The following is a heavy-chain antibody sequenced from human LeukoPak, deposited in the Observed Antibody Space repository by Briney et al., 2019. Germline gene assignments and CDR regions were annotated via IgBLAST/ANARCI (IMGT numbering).Heavy chain of an antibody. V-gene: IGHV3-7*05. J-gene: IGHJ6*02. CDR3: AGGTGMDV. D-gene: IGHD1-1*01. CDR2: IKQDGSEK. Sequence: PGGSLRLSCAASGVTFSSYWMNWVRQAPGKGLEWVAIIKQDGSEKYYVDFVKGRLSISRDNAKNSLYLQMNSLGADDTAVYYCAGGTGMDVWGQGTPVTVSS. CDR1: GVTFSSYW.